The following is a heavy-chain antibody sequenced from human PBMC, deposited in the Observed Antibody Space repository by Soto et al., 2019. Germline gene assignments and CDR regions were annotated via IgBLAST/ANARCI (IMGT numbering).Heavy chain of an antibody. CDR2: IIPIFGTA. CDR3: AVTLHGIYYYYGMDV. J-gene: IGHJ6*02. V-gene: IGHV1-69*13. D-gene: IGHD4-4*01. CDR1: GGTFSSYA. Sequence: GASVKVSCKASGGTFSSYAISWVRQAPGQGLEWMGGIIPIFGTANYAQKFQGRVTITADESTSTAYMELSSLRSEDTAVYYCAVTLHGIYYYYGMDVWGQGTTVTVSS.